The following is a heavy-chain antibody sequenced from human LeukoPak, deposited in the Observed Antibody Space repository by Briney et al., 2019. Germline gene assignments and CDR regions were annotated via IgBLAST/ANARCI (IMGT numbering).Heavy chain of an antibody. CDR3: ASSAGAAADAFDI. CDR2: IYTSGST. CDR1: GGSISSYY. Sequence: SETLSLTCTVSGGSISSYYWSWIRQPAGKGLEWIGRIYTSGSTNYNPSLKSRVTMSVDTSKNQFPLKLSSGTAADTAVYYCASSAGAAADAFDIWGQGTMVTVSS. V-gene: IGHV4-4*07. D-gene: IGHD6-13*01. J-gene: IGHJ3*02.